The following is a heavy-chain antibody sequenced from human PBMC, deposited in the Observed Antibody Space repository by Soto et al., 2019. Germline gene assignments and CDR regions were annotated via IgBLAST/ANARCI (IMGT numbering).Heavy chain of an antibody. CDR2: IYYSGST. Sequence: QVQLQESGPGLVKPSQTLSLTCTVSGGSISSGGYYWSWIRQHPGKGLEWIGYIYYSGSTYYNPSRKSRVTISVDTSKNQFSLKLSSVTAADTAVYYCARVIVVVPAATLSVRKDYYYYYMDVWGKGTTVTVSS. J-gene: IGHJ6*03. D-gene: IGHD2-2*01. V-gene: IGHV4-31*03. CDR3: ARVIVVVPAATLSVRKDYYYYYMDV. CDR1: GGSISSGGYY.